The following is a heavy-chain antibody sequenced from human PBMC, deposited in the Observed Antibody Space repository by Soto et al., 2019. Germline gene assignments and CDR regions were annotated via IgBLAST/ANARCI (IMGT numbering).Heavy chain of an antibody. CDR1: GFTFSTFW. J-gene: IGHJ4*02. CDR2: INSDGSST. V-gene: IGHV3-74*01. Sequence: EVQLVESGGGLVQPGGSLRLSCEASGFTFSTFWMHWVRQAPGKGLVWVSRINSDGSSTNYADSVKGRVTISRDNAKNMLYLHMRSLRDDDTAVYYCARDFEYWGEGALVTVSS. CDR3: ARDFEY.